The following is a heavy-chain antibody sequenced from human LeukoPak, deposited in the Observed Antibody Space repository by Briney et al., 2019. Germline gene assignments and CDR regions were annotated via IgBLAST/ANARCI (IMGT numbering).Heavy chain of an antibody. Sequence: GRSLRLSCAASGFTPSSYWMHWGRQAPGNGLVWVSRIKSDGSTRYADSVKGRFTISRDNAKNTVSLQMNSLRAEDTGVYYCARAPSEIGGYYPEYFRHWGQGTLVTVSP. CDR3: ARAPSEIGGYYPEYFRH. V-gene: IGHV3-74*01. J-gene: IGHJ1*01. CDR1: GFTPSSYW. CDR2: IKSDGST. D-gene: IGHD3-22*01.